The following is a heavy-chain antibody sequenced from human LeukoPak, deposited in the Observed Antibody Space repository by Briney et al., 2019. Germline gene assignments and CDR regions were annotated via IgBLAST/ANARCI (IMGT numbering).Heavy chain of an antibody. CDR3: AKEGNDYGANSIDY. D-gene: IGHD4-23*01. V-gene: IGHV4-59*11. Sequence: PSDTLSLTCTVSGGSISSHYWAWLRQPPGKGLEWIGWMFFTGDTNYNPSLKSRVTLSVDHSKNQFSLKLTSVTAAGTAVYYCAKEGNDYGANSIDYWGQGTLVTVSS. CDR1: GGSISSHY. J-gene: IGHJ4*02. CDR2: MFFTGDT.